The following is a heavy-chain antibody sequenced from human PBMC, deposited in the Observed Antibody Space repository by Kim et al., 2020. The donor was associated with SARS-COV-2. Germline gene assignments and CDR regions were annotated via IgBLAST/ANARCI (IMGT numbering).Heavy chain of an antibody. CDR2: INSDGSNK. V-gene: IGHV3-74*01. CDR1: GFTLSSYW. Sequence: GGSLRLSCAAFGFTLSSYWMYWVRQGPGKGLEWVSRINSDGSNKLYADSVKGRFTISRDNAENTVYLQMSSLRAEDTAIYYCTRNYEMDVWGQGTTVTVSS. CDR3: TRNYEMDV. J-gene: IGHJ6*02.